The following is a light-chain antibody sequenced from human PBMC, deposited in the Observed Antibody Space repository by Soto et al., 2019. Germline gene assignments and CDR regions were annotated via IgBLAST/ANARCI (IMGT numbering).Light chain of an antibody. Sequence: SYELTQPPSLSVAPGQTARMTCGGNNIGIKAVHWCQQRPGQAPVLVVHDDGDRPSGIPDRFSGSNSGNTATLTITRVEAGDEADYYCQVWDSGTDHPVFGGGTKLTV. J-gene: IGLJ3*02. CDR1: NIGIKA. V-gene: IGLV3-21*02. CDR3: QVWDSGTDHPV. CDR2: DDG.